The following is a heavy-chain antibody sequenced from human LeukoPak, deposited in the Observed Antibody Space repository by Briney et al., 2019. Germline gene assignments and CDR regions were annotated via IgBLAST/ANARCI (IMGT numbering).Heavy chain of an antibody. CDR1: GITVSNYG. Sequence: PGGSLRLSCAVSGITVSNYGMSWVRQAPGKRLEWVAGISDSGGRTKYADSVKGRFTISRDNPKNTLYLQMNSLRVEDTAVYFCAKRGVVIRVILVGFHKEAYYFDSWGQGALVTVSS. J-gene: IGHJ4*02. CDR3: AKRGVVIRVILVGFHKEAYYFDS. CDR2: ISDSGGRT. V-gene: IGHV3-23*01. D-gene: IGHD3-22*01.